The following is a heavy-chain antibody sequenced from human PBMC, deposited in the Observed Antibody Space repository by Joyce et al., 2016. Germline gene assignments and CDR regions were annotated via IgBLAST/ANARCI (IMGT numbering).Heavy chain of an antibody. Sequence: EVQLVESGGGLVQRGGSLRLSCSASGFTFRNYAMHWVLQGPGKRPKYVSSSDTNGGTKYYADSVKGRFIISRENSKNTLYLQMSLLRIEDTAIYYCVKGPGEIVVGWFASWGQGTLVAVSS. J-gene: IGHJ5*01. CDR1: GFTFRNYA. CDR3: VKGPGEIVVGWFAS. CDR2: SDTNGGTK. V-gene: IGHV3-64D*06. D-gene: IGHD2-15*01.